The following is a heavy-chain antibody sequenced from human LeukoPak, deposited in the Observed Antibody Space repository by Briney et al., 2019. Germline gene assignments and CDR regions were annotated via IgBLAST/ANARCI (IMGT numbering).Heavy chain of an antibody. D-gene: IGHD1-14*01. V-gene: IGHV1-46*01. CDR1: GYTFTTYY. Sequence: ASVKISCKASGYTFTTYYMHWVRQAPGQRLEWMGIINPGGSDTSYAQKFQGRVTMTRDTSTSTVYMEVSSLRSEDTAVYYCARGVGTTSPRFDPWGQGTLVTVSS. CDR3: ARGVGTTSPRFDP. CDR2: INPGGSDT. J-gene: IGHJ5*02.